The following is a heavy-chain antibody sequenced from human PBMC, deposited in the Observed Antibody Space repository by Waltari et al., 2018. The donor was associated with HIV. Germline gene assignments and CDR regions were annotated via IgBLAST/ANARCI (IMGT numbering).Heavy chain of an antibody. Sequence: QITLKGSGPTLVKPTQTLTLTCTFSGFSLSTSGVGVGWIRQPPGKALEWLALIYWDDEKRYSPSLKSRLTITKDTSKNQVVLTVTNMDPADTATYYCAHRTHEAYCGGKCYIYWGQGTLVTVSS. J-gene: IGHJ4*02. D-gene: IGHD2-21*01. CDR1: GFSLSTSGVG. CDR3: AHRTHEAYCGGKCYIY. CDR2: IYWDDEK. V-gene: IGHV2-5*02.